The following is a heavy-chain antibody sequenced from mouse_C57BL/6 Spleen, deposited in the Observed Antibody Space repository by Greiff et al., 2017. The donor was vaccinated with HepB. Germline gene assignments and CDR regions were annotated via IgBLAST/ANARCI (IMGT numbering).Heavy chain of an antibody. D-gene: IGHD1-1*01. V-gene: IGHV5-9-1*02. J-gene: IGHJ1*03. CDR2: ISSGGDYI. CDR3: TEGPYYYGSSYWYFDV. CDR1: GFTFSSYA. Sequence: DVMLVESGEGLVKPGGSLKLSCAASGFTFSSYAMSWVRQTPEKRLEWVAYISSGGDYIYYADTVKGRFTISRDNARNTLYLQMSSLKSEDTAMYYCTEGPYYYGSSYWYFDVWGTGTTVTVSS.